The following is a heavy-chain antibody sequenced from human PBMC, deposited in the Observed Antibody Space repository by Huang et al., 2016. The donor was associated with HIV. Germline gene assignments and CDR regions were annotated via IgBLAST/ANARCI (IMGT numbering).Heavy chain of an antibody. CDR2: INIGGST. Sequence: EVQLVESGGGLIEPGGSLRLSCAASGFTVSSHYMSWVRQAPGTGPEGVSAINIGGSTDYRDSVNGRFTIARDNSKNTLYLQMSSLRVEDTAIYYCAREGQAQGYRMGSWDYWGQGTLVAVSS. V-gene: IGHV3-53*01. CDR3: AREGQAQGYRMGSWDY. D-gene: IGHD3-16*02. CDR1: GFTVSSHY. J-gene: IGHJ4*02.